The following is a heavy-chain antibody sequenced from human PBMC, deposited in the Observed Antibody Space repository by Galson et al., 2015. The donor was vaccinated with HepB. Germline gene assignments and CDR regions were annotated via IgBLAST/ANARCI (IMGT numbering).Heavy chain of an antibody. Sequence: SLRLSCAASGFTFSSSAMTWVRQAPGKGLAWVSTISGSGVSTYYADSVKGRSTISRDNSKNTLYLQMNSLRAGDTAVYYCAKGGFGDYDRYLDYWGRGTLVTVSS. CDR3: AKGGFGDYDRYLDY. V-gene: IGHV3-23*01. J-gene: IGHJ4*02. CDR2: ISGSGVST. D-gene: IGHD4-17*01. CDR1: GFTFSSSA.